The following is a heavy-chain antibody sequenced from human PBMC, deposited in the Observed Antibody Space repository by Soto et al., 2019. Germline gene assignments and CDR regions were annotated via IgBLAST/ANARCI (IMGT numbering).Heavy chain of an antibody. Sequence: SETLSLTCTVSGGSVSSGSYYWSWIRQPPGKGLEWIGYIYYSGSTNYNPSLKSRVTISVDTSKNQFSLKLSSVTAADTAVYYCARVAEYYYGMDVWGQGTTVTVSS. CDR3: ARVAEYYYGMDV. CDR1: GGSVSSGSYY. CDR2: IYYSGST. D-gene: IGHD6-25*01. V-gene: IGHV4-61*01. J-gene: IGHJ6*02.